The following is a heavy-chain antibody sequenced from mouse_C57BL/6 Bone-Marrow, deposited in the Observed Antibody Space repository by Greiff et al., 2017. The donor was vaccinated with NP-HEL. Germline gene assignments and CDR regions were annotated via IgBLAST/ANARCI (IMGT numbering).Heavy chain of an antibody. CDR2: ISDGGSYT. CDR1: GFTFSSYA. J-gene: IGHJ1*03. CDR3: AGEIPIYSGHCFDF. V-gene: IGHV5-4*01. Sequence: EVQRVPSGAGLVKPGGSLKLSCAASGFTFSSYAMSWVRQTPEKRLEWVATISDGGSYTYYKDNVKGRFTLSRDNAKNNLYLQMSHMKSEYTAMYYCAGEIPIYSGHCFDFWGRGNTVTVSS. D-gene: IGHD2-12*01.